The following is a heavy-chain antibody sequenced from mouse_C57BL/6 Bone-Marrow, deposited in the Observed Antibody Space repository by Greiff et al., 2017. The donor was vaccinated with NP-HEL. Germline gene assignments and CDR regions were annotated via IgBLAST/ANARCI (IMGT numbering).Heavy chain of an antibody. CDR3: ARRLYAMDY. CDR1: GFNIKDYY. V-gene: IGHV14-2*01. J-gene: IGHJ4*01. Sequence: EVQLHQSGAELVKPGASVKLSCTSSGFNIKDYYMHWVKQRTEQGLEWIGRIDPEGGEAKYAPNLQGKGTITADTSSHTAYQQLSSLTSEDTAVYYCARRLYAMDYWGQGTSVTVSS. CDR2: IDPEGGEA.